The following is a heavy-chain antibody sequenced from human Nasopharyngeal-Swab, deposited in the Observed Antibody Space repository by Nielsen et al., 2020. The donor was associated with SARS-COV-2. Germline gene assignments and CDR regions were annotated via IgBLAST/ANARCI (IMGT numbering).Heavy chain of an antibody. J-gene: IGHJ3*01. CDR1: KFALSTSGVG. Sequence: SGPTLVKPTQTLTLTCTFSKFALSTSGVGVNWIRQPPGKALEWLAVIYWDGDKRYNPSLKSRLTITKDSSKNQVVLTMTNMDPVDSATYHCARGRGDLGTCYHPFDLWGQGTMVTVSS. CDR2: IYWDGDK. D-gene: IGHD2-21*01. CDR3: ARGRGDLGTCYHPFDL. V-gene: IGHV2-5*02.